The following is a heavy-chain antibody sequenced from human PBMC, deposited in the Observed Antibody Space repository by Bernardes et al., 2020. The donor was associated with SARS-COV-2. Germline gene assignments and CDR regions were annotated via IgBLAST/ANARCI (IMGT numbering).Heavy chain of an antibody. D-gene: IGHD2-8*01. J-gene: IGHJ3*02. CDR1: GFGLSDAL. Sequence: GSLRLSCAGSGFGLSDALLSWVRQAPGKGLEWVADISYEGSKRNFADSVEGRFTVSRDSAKNMVYLQMNSLRSEDTAMYYCAKARSLFMLYYDDAFDIWGQGTMVIVSS. CDR2: ISYEGSKR. V-gene: IGHV3-30*18. CDR3: AKARSLFMLYYDDAFDI.